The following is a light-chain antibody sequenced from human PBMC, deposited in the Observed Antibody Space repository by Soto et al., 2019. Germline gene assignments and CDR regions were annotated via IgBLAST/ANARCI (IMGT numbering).Light chain of an antibody. J-gene: IGKJ4*01. V-gene: IGKV1-12*01. CDR1: QTISSW. CDR3: QQANSFPLT. CDR2: AAS. Sequence: DIQMTQSPSTLSGSVGDRVTITCRASQTISSWLAWYQQKPGKAPKLLIYAASNLESGVPSRFSGSGSGTDFTLTISSLQPEDFATYYCQQANSFPLTFGGGTRWIS.